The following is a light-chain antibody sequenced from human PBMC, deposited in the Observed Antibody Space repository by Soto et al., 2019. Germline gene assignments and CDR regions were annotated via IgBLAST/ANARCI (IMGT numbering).Light chain of an antibody. V-gene: IGKV1-33*01. Sequence: TQMTQYPSSLSASVGDRVTITCQASEDITNDLNWYQQRPGKAPKVLIYDASTLETGVPSRFSGSGYGTHFTFTISSLHPEDFAIYYCQQYDNLPITFGQGTRLEI. J-gene: IGKJ5*01. CDR1: EDITND. CDR3: QQYDNLPIT. CDR2: DAS.